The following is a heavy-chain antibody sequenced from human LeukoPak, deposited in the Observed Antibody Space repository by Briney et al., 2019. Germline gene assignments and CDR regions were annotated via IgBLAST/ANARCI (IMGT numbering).Heavy chain of an antibody. D-gene: IGHD6-19*01. J-gene: IGHJ4*02. CDR2: ISTSGST. Sequence: SETLSLTCTVSGGSIFGDYWSCLGQPAGEGLEWIGRISTSGSTNYNPSLKSRVTISVDNSNNQFSLRLSSATAADTAVYYCARVRGVTVPGRRHDYWGQGTLVTVSS. CDR1: GGSIFGDY. CDR3: ARVRGVTVPGRRHDY. V-gene: IGHV4-4*07.